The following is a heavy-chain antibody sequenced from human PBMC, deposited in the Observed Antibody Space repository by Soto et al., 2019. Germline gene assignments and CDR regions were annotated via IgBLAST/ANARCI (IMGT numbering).Heavy chain of an antibody. CDR3: ARDPYYYDSSGPGPPPPPTQN. V-gene: IGHV3-74*01. Sequence: GGSLRLSCAASGFTFSSYWMHWVRQAPGKGLVWVSRINSDGSSTSYADSVKGRFTISRDNAKNTLYLQMNSLRAEDTAVYYCARDPYYYDSSGPGPPPPPTQNWGQGTLVTVSS. J-gene: IGHJ4*02. CDR1: GFTFSSYW. CDR2: INSDGSST. D-gene: IGHD3-22*01.